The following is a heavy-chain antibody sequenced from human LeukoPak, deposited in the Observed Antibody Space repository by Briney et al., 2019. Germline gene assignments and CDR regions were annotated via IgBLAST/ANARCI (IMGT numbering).Heavy chain of an antibody. CDR1: GGTFSSYA. V-gene: IGHV1-69*13. Sequence: SVKVSCKASGGTFSSYAISWVRQAPGQGLEWMGGIIPIFGTANYAQKFQGRVTITADESTSTAYMELSSLRSEDTAVYYCARGSDFYCSSTSCYYMDVWGQGTTVTVSS. J-gene: IGHJ6*02. CDR2: IIPIFGTA. D-gene: IGHD2-2*01. CDR3: ARGSDFYCSSTSCYYMDV.